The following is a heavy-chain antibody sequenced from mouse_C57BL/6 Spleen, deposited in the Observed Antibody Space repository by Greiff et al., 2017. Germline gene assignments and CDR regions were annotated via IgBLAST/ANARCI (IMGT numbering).Heavy chain of an antibody. CDR1: GFNIKDDY. D-gene: IGHD1-1*01. CDR3: LIATVVAHYFDY. J-gene: IGHJ2*01. CDR2: IDPENGDT. Sequence: VQLQQSGAELVRPGASVKLSCTASGFNIKDDYMHWVKQRPEQGLEWIGWIDPENGDTEYASKFQGKATITADTSSNTAYLQLSSLTSEDTAVYYCLIATVVAHYFDYWGQGTTLTVSS. V-gene: IGHV14-4*01.